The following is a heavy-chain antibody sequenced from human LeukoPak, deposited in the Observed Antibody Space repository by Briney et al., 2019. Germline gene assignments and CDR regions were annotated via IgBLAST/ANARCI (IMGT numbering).Heavy chain of an antibody. J-gene: IGHJ6*02. V-gene: IGHV4-39*01. CDR3: ARGRYYDFWSGYNYYYYGMDV. CDR1: GGSISSSSYY. Sequence: SETLSLTCTVSGGSISSSSYYWGWIRQPPGKGLEWIGSIYYSGSTYYNPSLKSRVTISVDTSKNQFSLKLSSVTAADTAVYYCARGRYYDFWSGYNYYYYGMDVWGQGTTVTVSS. CDR2: IYYSGST. D-gene: IGHD3-3*01.